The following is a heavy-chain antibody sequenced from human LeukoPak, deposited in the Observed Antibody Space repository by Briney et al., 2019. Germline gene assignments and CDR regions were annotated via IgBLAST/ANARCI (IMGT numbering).Heavy chain of an antibody. Sequence: GGSLRLSCAASGFTFSGSAMHWVRQASGKGLEWVGRIRSKANSYATAYTASVKGRFTISRDDSKNTAYLQMNSLKTEDTAVYYCTSYDILTGYVLWGQETLVTVSS. CDR3: TSYDILTGYVL. CDR1: GFTFSGSA. D-gene: IGHD3-9*01. J-gene: IGHJ4*02. CDR2: IRSKANSYAT. V-gene: IGHV3-73*01.